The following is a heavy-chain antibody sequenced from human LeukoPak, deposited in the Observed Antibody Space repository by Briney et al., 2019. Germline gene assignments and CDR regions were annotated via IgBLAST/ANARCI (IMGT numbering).Heavy chain of an antibody. CDR1: RFTLSSNY. CDR3: ARDRWPYCSGGSCSTRRFAY. V-gene: IGHV3-53*01. D-gene: IGHD2-15*01. Sequence: PGGALRLSRAASRFTLSSNYMRGVRPAPRRGGEWVSVIYIGGSTHYTHSVRGRFTTSTDNSKNTLYLHMNSLRAQDTPVYYCARDRWPYCSGGSCSTRRFAYWGQGTLVTVSS. J-gene: IGHJ4*02. CDR2: IYIGGST.